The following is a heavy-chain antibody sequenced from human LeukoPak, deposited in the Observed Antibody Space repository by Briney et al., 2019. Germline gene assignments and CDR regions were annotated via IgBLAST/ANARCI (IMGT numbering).Heavy chain of an antibody. Sequence: ASVKVSCKASGYTFVSFGITWVRQAPGQVLEWMGWVSANNGDTIYTEKFQDRVTMTTDTSTNTAYLEVRSLRSDDTAVYYCARDRRDWIDSWGQGTLVTVSS. J-gene: IGHJ5*01. CDR1: GYTFVSFG. CDR3: ARDRRDWIDS. CDR2: VSANNGDT. V-gene: IGHV1-18*01.